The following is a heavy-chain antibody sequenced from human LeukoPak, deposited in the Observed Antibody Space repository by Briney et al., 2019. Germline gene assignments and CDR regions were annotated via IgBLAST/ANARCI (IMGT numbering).Heavy chain of an antibody. D-gene: IGHD6-19*01. CDR1: GFSLITKGVG. V-gene: IGHV2-5*02. CDR2: IYWDDDK. CDR3: AHYDTVAHGQGYFFDY. Sequence: SGPTLVKPTQTLTLTCTFSGFSLITKGVGVGWIRQPPRKALEWLALIYWDDDKRYNSALNSRLTITKDTSKNQVFLTMTNMDPVDTATYYCAHYDTVAHGQGYFFDYWGQGTLVTVSS. J-gene: IGHJ4*02.